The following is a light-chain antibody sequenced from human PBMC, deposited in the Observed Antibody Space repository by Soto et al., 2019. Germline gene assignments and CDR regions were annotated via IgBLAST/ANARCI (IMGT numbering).Light chain of an antibody. V-gene: IGKV1-5*01. CDR2: AAS. Sequence: DIQMTQSPSTLSASVGDRVTITCRASQSISSWLAWYQQKPGKAPKLLIYAASTLQSGVPSRFSGRGSGTEFTLTISSLQTDDFATYYCQQYNSYSSWTFGQGTKV. CDR1: QSISSW. CDR3: QQYNSYSSWT. J-gene: IGKJ1*01.